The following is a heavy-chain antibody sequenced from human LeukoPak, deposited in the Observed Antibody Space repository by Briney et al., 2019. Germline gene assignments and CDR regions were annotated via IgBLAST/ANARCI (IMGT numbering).Heavy chain of an antibody. J-gene: IGHJ6*03. CDR1: GFAFDDYA. CDR2: ISWNSDTV. Sequence: GGSLRLSCAASGFAFDDYAMDWVRQVPGKGLEWVSGISWNSDTVGYADSVKGRFTISRDNAKNTLYLQMNSLRAEDTAVYYCARALTSPPGGYYYYMDVWGKGTTVTVSS. CDR3: ARALTSPPGGYYYYMDV. D-gene: IGHD2-2*01. V-gene: IGHV3-9*01.